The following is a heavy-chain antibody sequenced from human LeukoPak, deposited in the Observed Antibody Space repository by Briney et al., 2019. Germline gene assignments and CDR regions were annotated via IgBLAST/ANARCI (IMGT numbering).Heavy chain of an antibody. Sequence: GGSLRLSCAASGFTFSSNWMHWVRQAPGKGLVWVSRINEDGSTTNYADSVKGRSTIFRDNAKNTLYLQMNSLRAEDTAVYYCVRDLGGRSGHWGQRTLVTVSS. CDR3: VRDLGGRSGH. CDR1: GFTFSSNW. J-gene: IGHJ4*02. CDR2: INEDGSTT. D-gene: IGHD1-26*01. V-gene: IGHV3-74*01.